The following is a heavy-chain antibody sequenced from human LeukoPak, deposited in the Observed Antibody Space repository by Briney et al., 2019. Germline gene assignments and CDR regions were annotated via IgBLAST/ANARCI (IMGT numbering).Heavy chain of an antibody. Sequence: ASVKVSCKASGGTFSSYAISWVRQAPGQGLEWMGRIIPILGIANYAQKFQGRVTITADKSTCTAYMELSSLRSEDTAVYYCARDPLRVASRPFDYWGQGTLVTVSS. CDR1: GGTFSSYA. CDR3: ARDPLRVASRPFDY. J-gene: IGHJ4*02. D-gene: IGHD3-16*01. CDR2: IIPILGIA. V-gene: IGHV1-69*04.